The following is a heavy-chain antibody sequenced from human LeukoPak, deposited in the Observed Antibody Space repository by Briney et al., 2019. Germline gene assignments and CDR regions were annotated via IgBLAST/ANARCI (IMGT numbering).Heavy chain of an antibody. Sequence: PSETLSLTCIVSGGSISSHYWTWLRQPPGKGLEWIGYVYYSGTTNYNPSLRSRVTISIDKSKNQFSLKVSSVTAADTAVYYCAREMGTSYLDYWGQGALVTVSS. D-gene: IGHD5-24*01. J-gene: IGHJ4*02. CDR1: GGSISSHY. CDR2: VYYSGTT. V-gene: IGHV4-59*11. CDR3: AREMGTSYLDY.